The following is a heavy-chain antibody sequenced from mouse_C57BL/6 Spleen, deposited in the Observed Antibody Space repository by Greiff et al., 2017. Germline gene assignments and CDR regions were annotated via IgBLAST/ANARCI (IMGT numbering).Heavy chain of an antibody. Sequence: EVQLQESGGGLVQPGGSMKLSCAASGFTFSDAWMDWVRQSPEKGLEWVAEIRNKANNHATYYAESVKGRFTISRDDSKSSVYLQMNSLRAEDTGIYYCTRTAQAYAMDYWGQGTSVTVSS. V-gene: IGHV6-6*01. CDR3: TRTAQAYAMDY. J-gene: IGHJ4*01. CDR1: GFTFSDAW. CDR2: IRNKANNHAT. D-gene: IGHD3-2*02.